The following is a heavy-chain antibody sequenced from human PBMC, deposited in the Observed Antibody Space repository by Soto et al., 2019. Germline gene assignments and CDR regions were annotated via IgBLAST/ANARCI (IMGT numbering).Heavy chain of an antibody. CDR1: GFAVRHNY. Sequence: GGSLRLSCTASGFAVRHNYMAWVRQAPGKGLEWVSLIYSGGDTAYADSVKGRFTISRHTSQNTLYLQMNSLRAEDTAVYYCARKTDSIPSGGDVWGKGTAVTVSS. CDR2: IYSGGDT. CDR3: ARKTDSIPSGGDV. V-gene: IGHV3-53*04. D-gene: IGHD3-10*01. J-gene: IGHJ6*04.